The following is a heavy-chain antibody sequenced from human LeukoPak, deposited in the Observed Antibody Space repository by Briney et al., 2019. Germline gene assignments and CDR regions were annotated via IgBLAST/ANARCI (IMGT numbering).Heavy chain of an antibody. CDR3: ARDVWLQLKD. Sequence: ASVKVSCKGSGYTLSDYYIHWVRQAPGQGLEWMEWIKPKSGGTNYAQKFQGGVTMTRDTSISTAYMELRSLRSDDTAVYYCARDVWLQLKDWGQGTLVTVSS. CDR1: GYTLSDYY. J-gene: IGHJ4*02. D-gene: IGHD5-24*01. V-gene: IGHV1-2*02. CDR2: IKPKSGGT.